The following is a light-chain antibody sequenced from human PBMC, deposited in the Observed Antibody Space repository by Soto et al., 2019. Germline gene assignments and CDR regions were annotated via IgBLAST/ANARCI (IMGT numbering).Light chain of an antibody. V-gene: IGKV1-39*01. CDR1: QSISSY. Sequence: DIQMTQYTSSLSAYVEDRVTITCRASQSISSYLNWYQQKPGKAPKLLIYAASSLQSGVPSRFSGSGSGTDFTLTISSXQPEDFATYYCQQSYSTPRTFGQGTKVDIK. CDR2: AAS. CDR3: QQSYSTPRT. J-gene: IGKJ1*01.